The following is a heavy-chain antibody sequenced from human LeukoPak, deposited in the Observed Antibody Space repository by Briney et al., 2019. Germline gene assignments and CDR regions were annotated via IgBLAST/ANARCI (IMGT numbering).Heavy chain of an antibody. CDR1: GGTFSSYA. CDR3: AFEGYNYGYN. J-gene: IGHJ4*02. D-gene: IGHD5-18*01. V-gene: IGHV1-69*13. Sequence: SVKVSCTSSGGTFSSYAINWVRQAPGQGLEWMGGIIPIFGTSNYAHKFQGRVTITADESTSTVYMELSSLRSDDTAIYYCAFEGYNYGYNWGQGTLVTVSS. CDR2: IIPIFGTS.